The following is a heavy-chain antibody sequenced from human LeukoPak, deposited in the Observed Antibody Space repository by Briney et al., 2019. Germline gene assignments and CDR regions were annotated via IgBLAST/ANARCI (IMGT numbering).Heavy chain of an antibody. V-gene: IGHV3-7*04. J-gene: IGHJ4*02. D-gene: IGHD1-1*01. CDR3: TTENWYVFEY. CDR2: INQDGSET. CDR1: GFTFISYY. Sequence: GGSLRLSCAASGFTFISYYKTWVRQAPGKGLEWVATINQDGSETYYVGSVKGRFTVSRDNAKNSLYLQMNSLRAEDTAVFYCTTENWYVFEYWGQGTLVTVSS.